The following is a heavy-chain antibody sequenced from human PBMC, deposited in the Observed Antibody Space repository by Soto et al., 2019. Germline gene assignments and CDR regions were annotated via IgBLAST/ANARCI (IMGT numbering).Heavy chain of an antibody. CDR1: GFTFSSYG. D-gene: IGHD2-15*01. J-gene: IGHJ4*02. CDR3: ARVGGGCSGGSCYLVDF. V-gene: IGHV3-33*01. CDR2: IWYDGSNK. Sequence: QVQLVESGGGMVQPGRSLRLSCAASGFTFSSYGMHWVRQAPGKGLEWVAVIWYDGSNKYYADSVKGRFTISRDNSKNTLYLQMNSLRAEDTAVYYCARVGGGCSGGSCYLVDFWGQGTLVTVSS.